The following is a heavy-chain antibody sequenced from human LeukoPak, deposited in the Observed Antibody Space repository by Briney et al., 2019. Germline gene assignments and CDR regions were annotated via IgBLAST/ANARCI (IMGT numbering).Heavy chain of an antibody. V-gene: IGHV3-7*01. CDR3: ARVEAPTGTTVPPFDY. J-gene: IGHJ4*02. CDR1: GFSFSAYW. Sequence: GGSLRLSCAASGFSFSAYWMTWVRQAPGTGLEWVANINPAGSETYYVDPVKGRFSISRDNAKNLVYQQMNSLRAEDTAVYYCARVEAPTGTTVPPFDYWGQGTLVTVSS. CDR2: INPAGSET. D-gene: IGHD1-7*01.